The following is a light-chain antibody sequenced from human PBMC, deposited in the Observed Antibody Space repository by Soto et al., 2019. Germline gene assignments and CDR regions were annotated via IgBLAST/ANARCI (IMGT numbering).Light chain of an antibody. CDR3: QKYDTAPLT. Sequence: DIRMTQSPSSLSASVGDSVTIACRASQGISTYLAWYQQKPGKVPKLLIYAASTLLSGVPSRFSGSGSGTDFTLTISSLQPEDVATYYCQKYDTAPLTFGQGTKVDIK. CDR2: AAS. V-gene: IGKV1-27*01. CDR1: QGISTY. J-gene: IGKJ1*01.